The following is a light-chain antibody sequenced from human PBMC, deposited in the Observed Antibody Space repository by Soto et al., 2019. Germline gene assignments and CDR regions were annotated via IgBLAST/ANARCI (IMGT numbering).Light chain of an antibody. CDR1: SSNIGAGYD. J-gene: IGLJ2*01. CDR2: GNS. Sequence: QSVLTQPPSVSGAPGQRVTISCTGSSSNIGAGYDVQWYQQLPGTAPKLLIYGNSNRPSGVPDRFSGSKSGTSASLAITGLQAEDEADYYCQSYDSSLSVVFGGGTQLTV. CDR3: QSYDSSLSVV. V-gene: IGLV1-40*01.